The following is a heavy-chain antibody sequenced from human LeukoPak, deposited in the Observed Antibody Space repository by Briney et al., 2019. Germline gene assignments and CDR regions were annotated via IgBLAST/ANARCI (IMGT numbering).Heavy chain of an antibody. Sequence: GGSLRLSCAASGFTFSSYSMNWVRQAPGKGLEWVSSISSSSSYIYYADSVKGRFAISRDNAKNSLYLQMNSLRAEDTAVYYCAREVDCSSTSCYALWFDPWGQGTLVTVSS. CDR3: AREVDCSSTSCYALWFDP. CDR1: GFTFSSYS. D-gene: IGHD2-2*01. V-gene: IGHV3-21*01. J-gene: IGHJ5*02. CDR2: ISSSSSYI.